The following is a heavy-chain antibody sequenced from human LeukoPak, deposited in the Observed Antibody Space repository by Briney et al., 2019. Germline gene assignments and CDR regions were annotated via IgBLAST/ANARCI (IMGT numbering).Heavy chain of an antibody. Sequence: PSETLSLTCAVSGGSISSSNWWSWVRQPPGKGLEWIGEIYHSGSTNYNPSLKSRVTISVDKSKNQFSLKLSSVTAADTAVYYCARDGSVLWSGYSSISYYYYMDVWGKGTTVTVSS. CDR1: GGSISSSNW. V-gene: IGHV4-4*02. CDR3: ARDGSVLWSGYSSISYYYYMDV. D-gene: IGHD3-3*01. J-gene: IGHJ6*03. CDR2: IYHSGST.